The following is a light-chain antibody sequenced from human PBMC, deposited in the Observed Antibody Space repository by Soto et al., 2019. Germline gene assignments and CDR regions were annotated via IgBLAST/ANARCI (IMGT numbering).Light chain of an antibody. CDR3: QQYGSSLIT. CDR2: GAP. J-gene: IGKJ5*01. CDR1: QSVSSSY. Sequence: IVLTKSPGTLSLSPGERATLSRRASQSVSSSYLAWYQQRPGQAPRLLIYGAPSRATGIPDRFSGSGSGTDFTLTIIRLEPEDFAVYYCQQYGSSLITFGQGTRLEIK. V-gene: IGKV3-20*01.